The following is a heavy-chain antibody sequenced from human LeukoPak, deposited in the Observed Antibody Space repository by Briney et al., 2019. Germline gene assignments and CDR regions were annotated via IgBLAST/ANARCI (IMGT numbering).Heavy chain of an antibody. J-gene: IGHJ4*02. CDR1: GLTFSSYS. Sequence: GGSLRLSCAASGLTFSSYSMNWVRQAPGKGLEWVSSISSSSSYIYYADSVKGRFTISRDNSKNTLYLQMSSLRAEDTAVYYCAKVVTGYCSTTSCPFDSWGQGTLVTVSS. CDR2: ISSSSSYI. V-gene: IGHV3-21*01. D-gene: IGHD2-2*01. CDR3: AKVVTGYCSTTSCPFDS.